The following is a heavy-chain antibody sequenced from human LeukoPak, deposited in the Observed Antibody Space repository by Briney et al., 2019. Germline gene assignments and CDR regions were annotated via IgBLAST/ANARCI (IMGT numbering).Heavy chain of an antibody. CDR2: INTGGTTI. V-gene: IGHV3-11*01. J-gene: IGHJ4*02. CDR1: GFTFSDYY. Sequence: GGSLRLSCAASGFTFSDYYMNWLRQAPGKGLEWISYINTGGTTIYYADSVKGRFTISRDGAKNSLYLQMNSLRVEDTALYYCARALTDYWGQGTLVTVSS. CDR3: ARALTDY.